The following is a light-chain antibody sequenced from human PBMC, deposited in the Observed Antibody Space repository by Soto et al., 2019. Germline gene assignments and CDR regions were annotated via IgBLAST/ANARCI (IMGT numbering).Light chain of an antibody. V-gene: IGKV1-12*01. CDR2: AAS. CDR3: QQPNSFPHT. J-gene: IGKJ2*01. CDR1: QGISSW. Sequence: DIQMTQSPSSVSASVGDRVTITCRASQGISSWLAWYQQKPGKAPKLLIFAASSLPSGAPSMFSGRGSGTDFPLTISSLQPEAFATYYCQQPNSFPHTFGQGTKLEPK.